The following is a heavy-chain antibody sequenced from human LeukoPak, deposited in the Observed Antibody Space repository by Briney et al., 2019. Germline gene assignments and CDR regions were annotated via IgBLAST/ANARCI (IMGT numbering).Heavy chain of an antibody. D-gene: IGHD6-13*01. V-gene: IGHV3-23*01. CDR1: GFTFSSYA. Sequence: GGSLRLSCAASGFTFSSYAMSWVRQAPGKGLEWVSAISGSGGSTYYADSVKGRFTISRDNSKNTLYLQMNSLRAEDTAVYYCARAPYSRSWYLDYWGQGTLVTVSS. CDR3: ARAPYSRSWYLDY. CDR2: ISGSGGST. J-gene: IGHJ4*02.